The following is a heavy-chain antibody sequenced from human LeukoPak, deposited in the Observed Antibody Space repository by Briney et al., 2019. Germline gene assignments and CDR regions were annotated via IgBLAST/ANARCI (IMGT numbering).Heavy chain of an antibody. CDR3: AKDLYSSGWYNYFDP. Sequence: PGGSLRLSCAASGFTFSNCGMHWVRQAPGKGLEWVAMISYDGSNTHYVDSVKGRFTISRDNSKNTLYLQMNSLRVEDTAVYYCAKDLYSSGWYNYFDPWGQGTLVTVSS. J-gene: IGHJ5*02. V-gene: IGHV3-30*18. D-gene: IGHD6-19*01. CDR1: GFTFSNCG. CDR2: ISYDGSNT.